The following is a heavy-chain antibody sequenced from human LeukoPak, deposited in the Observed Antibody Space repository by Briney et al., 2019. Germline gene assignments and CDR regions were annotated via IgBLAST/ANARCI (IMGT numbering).Heavy chain of an antibody. J-gene: IGHJ4*02. CDR2: IKSKTNGGTT. D-gene: IGHD4-17*01. CDR3: TKFDYAAFEY. CDR1: GFTFSNAW. V-gene: IGHV3-15*01. Sequence: GGSLRLSCVASGFTFSNAWMSWVRQAPGKGLEWVGRIKSKTNGGTTDYAAPVKGRFTISRDDSKNTLYLQMNSLKPEDTAVYYCTKFDYAAFEYWGQGALVTVSS.